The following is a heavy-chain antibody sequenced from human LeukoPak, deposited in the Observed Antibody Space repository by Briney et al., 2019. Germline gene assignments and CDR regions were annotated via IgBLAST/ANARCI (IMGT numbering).Heavy chain of an antibody. J-gene: IGHJ4*02. D-gene: IGHD2-2*01. CDR2: INHSGST. CDR1: GGSFSGYY. V-gene: IGHV4-34*01. Sequence: PSETLSLACAVYGGSFSGYYWSWIRQPPGKGLEWIGEINHSGSTNYNPSLKSRVTISVDTSKNQFSLKLSSVTAADTAVYYCARGSLVPAAIYYWGQGTLVTVS. CDR3: ARGSLVPAAIYY.